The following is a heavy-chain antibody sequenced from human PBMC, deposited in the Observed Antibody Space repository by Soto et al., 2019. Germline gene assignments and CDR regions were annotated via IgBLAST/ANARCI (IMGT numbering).Heavy chain of an antibody. CDR3: ARQVYGSGSFAYYFDQ. V-gene: IGHV4-39*01. CDR1: GGSISSSNYY. J-gene: IGHJ4*02. Sequence: SETLSLTCTVSGGSISSSNYYWGWVRQPPGKGLEWIGTIYYSGTTYYNPSLKSRLTISVDTSKSQFSLRLTSVTAADTAVYYCARQVYGSGSFAYYFDQWGQGILVTVSS. CDR2: IYYSGTT. D-gene: IGHD3-10*01.